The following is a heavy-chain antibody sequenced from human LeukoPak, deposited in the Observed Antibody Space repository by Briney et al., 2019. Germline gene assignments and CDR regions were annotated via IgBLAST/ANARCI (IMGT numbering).Heavy chain of an antibody. D-gene: IGHD3-22*01. Sequence: SETLSLTCTVSGGSISSGSYYWSWIRQPAGKGLEWIGRIYATGSTNYNPSLKSRVTISVDTSKNQFSLKLSSVTAADTAVYYCARGRRYYDSSGYYDYWGQGTLVTVSS. V-gene: IGHV4-61*02. CDR3: ARGRRYYDSSGYYDY. J-gene: IGHJ4*02. CDR1: GGSISSGSYY. CDR2: IYATGST.